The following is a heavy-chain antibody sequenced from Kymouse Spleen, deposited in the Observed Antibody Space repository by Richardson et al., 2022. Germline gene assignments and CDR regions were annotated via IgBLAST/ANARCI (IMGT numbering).Heavy chain of an antibody. Sequence: QVQLVQSGSELKKPGASVKVSCKASGYTFTSYAMNWVRQAPGQGLEWMGWINTNTGNPTYAQGFTGRFVFSLDTSVSTAYLQICSLKAEDTAVYYCARDDYDILTGYYNPFYYYYGMDVWGQGTTVTVSS. J-gene: IGHJ6*02. CDR1: GYTFTSYA. CDR2: INTNTGNP. CDR3: ARDDYDILTGYYNPFYYYYGMDV. V-gene: IGHV7-4-1*01. D-gene: IGHD3-9*01.